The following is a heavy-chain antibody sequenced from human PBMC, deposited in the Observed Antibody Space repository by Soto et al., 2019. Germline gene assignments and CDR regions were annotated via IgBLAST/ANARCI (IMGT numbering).Heavy chain of an antibody. V-gene: IGHV6-1*01. D-gene: IGHD1-26*01. Sequence: PSQTLSLTCAISGDSVSSHSAAWNWIRQSPSRGLEWLGRTYYRSKWYNDYAVSVKSRITINPDTSKNQFSLQLNSVTPQDTAVYYCAKTRSHSTYDHGMDVWGQGTTVTVSS. CDR2: TYYRSKWYN. J-gene: IGHJ6*02. CDR1: GDSVSSHSAA. CDR3: AKTRSHSTYDHGMDV.